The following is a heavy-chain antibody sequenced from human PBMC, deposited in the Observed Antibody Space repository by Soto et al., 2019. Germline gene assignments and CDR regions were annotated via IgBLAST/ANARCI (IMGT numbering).Heavy chain of an antibody. CDR1: GGSFSNDDYY. D-gene: IGHD1-1*01. Sequence: QVRLQESGPGLVKPSQTLSLTCTISGGSFSNDDYYWSWIRQPPGKGLAWIGYIYYSGSTNHNPSLKSRVTLSVDTSKKQFSLTLRSVTAAYTAVYYCARARYAYFDYWGQGTLVTVSS. CDR3: ARARYAYFDY. CDR2: IYYSGST. J-gene: IGHJ4*02. V-gene: IGHV4-30-4*01.